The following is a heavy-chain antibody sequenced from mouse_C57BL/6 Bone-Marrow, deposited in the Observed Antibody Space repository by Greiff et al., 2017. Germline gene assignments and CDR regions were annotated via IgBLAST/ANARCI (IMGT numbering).Heavy chain of an antibody. Sequence: EVMLVASGGDLVKPGGSLKLSCAASGFTFSSYGMSWVRQTPDKRLEWVATISSGGSYTYYPDSVKGRFTISRDNAKNTLYLQMSSLKSEDTAMYYCARRGPVYAMDYWGQGTSVTVSS. CDR1: GFTFSSYG. J-gene: IGHJ4*01. CDR2: ISSGGSYT. V-gene: IGHV5-6*02. CDR3: ARRGPVYAMDY.